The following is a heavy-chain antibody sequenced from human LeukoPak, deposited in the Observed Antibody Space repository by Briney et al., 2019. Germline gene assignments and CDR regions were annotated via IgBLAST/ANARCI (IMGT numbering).Heavy chain of an antibody. D-gene: IGHD2-21*02. J-gene: IGHJ2*01. CDR2: IYYSGST. CDR1: GGSISSSSYY. Sequence: SETLSLTCTVSGGSISSSSYYWGWIRQPPGKGLEWIGSIYYSGSTYYNPSLKSRVTISVDTSKNQFSLKLSSVTAADTAVYYCARHGIVVVTAINWYFDLWGRGTLVTVSS. CDR3: ARHGIVVVTAINWYFDL. V-gene: IGHV4-39*01.